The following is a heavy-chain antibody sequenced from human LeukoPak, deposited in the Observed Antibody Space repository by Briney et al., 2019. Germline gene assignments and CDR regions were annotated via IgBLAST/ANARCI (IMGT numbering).Heavy chain of an antibody. J-gene: IGHJ4*02. V-gene: IGHV3-21*01. Sequence: GGSLRLSCAASGFTFCSYEMNWVRRAPGKGLEWVSSISTSSSYIYYADSVKGRFTISRDNAKNTLYLQMNSLRAEDTAVYYCAKLEGGVWFGELSNDYWGQGTLVTVSS. CDR2: ISTSSSYI. CDR3: AKLEGGVWFGELSNDY. CDR1: GFTFCSYE. D-gene: IGHD3-10*01.